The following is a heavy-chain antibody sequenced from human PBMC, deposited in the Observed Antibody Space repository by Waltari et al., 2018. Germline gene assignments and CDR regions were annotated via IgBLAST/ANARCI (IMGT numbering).Heavy chain of an antibody. J-gene: IGHJ4*02. V-gene: IGHV3-7*01. D-gene: IGHD6-13*01. CDR1: RFPFSRSG. Sequence: EVQVVASGGGLVQLGGSLRLSCAASRFPFSRSGMTWVRQAQGKGLEWVANIKTDGSETYYVDSVKGRFTISRDNTKNSLYLQMSSLRAEDTAVYYCAIGGVETSWYWRYWGQGTLVTVSS. CDR2: IKTDGSET. CDR3: AIGGVETSWYWRY.